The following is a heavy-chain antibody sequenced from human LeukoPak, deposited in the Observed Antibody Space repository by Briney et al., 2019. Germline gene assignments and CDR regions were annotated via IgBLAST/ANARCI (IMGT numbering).Heavy chain of an antibody. J-gene: IGHJ4*02. Sequence: PGGSLRLSCAASGFTLSDYRMHWVRQAPGKGLVWVSRINSDGSRIIYADSVKGRFTISRDNAKNTVYLQMNSLRADDTAVYFCAGAPQIGFSGFDKNYWGQGTLVTVSS. CDR2: INSDGSRI. V-gene: IGHV3-74*01. CDR1: GFTLSDYR. CDR3: AGAPQIGFSGFDKNY. D-gene: IGHD5-12*01.